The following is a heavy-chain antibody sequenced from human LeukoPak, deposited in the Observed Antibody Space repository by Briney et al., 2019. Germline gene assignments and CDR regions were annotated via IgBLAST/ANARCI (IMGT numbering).Heavy chain of an antibody. CDR3: TRDGDYYYFDY. D-gene: IGHD4-17*01. V-gene: IGHV3-49*04. CDR2: IRSKAYGGTT. Sequence: QAGGSLRLSCTASGFIFGDYAMTWVRQAPGKGLEWVGFIRSKAYGGTTEYAASVKGRFTITRDDSKSIAYLQMNSLKTEDTAVYYCTRDGDYYYFDYWGQGTLVTVSS. J-gene: IGHJ4*02. CDR1: GFIFGDYA.